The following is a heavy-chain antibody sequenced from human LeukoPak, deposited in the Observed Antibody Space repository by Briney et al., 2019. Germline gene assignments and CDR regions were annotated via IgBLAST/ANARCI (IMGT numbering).Heavy chain of an antibody. J-gene: IGHJ4*02. CDR1: GFTFSSYA. D-gene: IGHD3-3*01. V-gene: IGHV3-30*04. CDR2: ISYDGSNK. Sequence: PGRSLRLSCAASGFTFSSYAMHWVRQAPGKGLEWVAVISYDGSNKYYADSVKGRFTISRDNSKNTLYLQMNSLRAEDTAVYYCARVKSMEWLLDFDYWGQGTLVTVSS. CDR3: ARVKSMEWLLDFDY.